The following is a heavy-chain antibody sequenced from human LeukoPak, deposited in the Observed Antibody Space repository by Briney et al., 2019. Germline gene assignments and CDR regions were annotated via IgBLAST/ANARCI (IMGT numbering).Heavy chain of an antibody. J-gene: IGHJ4*02. CDR1: GGSLGGGRFY. CDR2: VYFSGST. Sequence: PSETLSLTRTVSGGSLGGGRFYWSWIRQSAGKGLEWIGRVYFSGSTNYNPSLKSRATISVDMARNQFSLKLTSVTAADTAVYYCARGPIIAGGSLFHYWGQGTLITVSS. V-gene: IGHV4-61*02. CDR3: ARGPIIAGGSLFHY. D-gene: IGHD1-26*01.